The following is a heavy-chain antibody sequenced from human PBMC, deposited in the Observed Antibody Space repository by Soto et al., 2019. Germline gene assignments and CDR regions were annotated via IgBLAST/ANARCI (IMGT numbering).Heavy chain of an antibody. V-gene: IGHV3-23*01. CDR3: AKTVYYDFWSAPDAFDI. CDR2: IIGSGGST. J-gene: IGHJ3*02. CDR1: GFTFSTYA. D-gene: IGHD3-3*01. Sequence: GGSLRLSCVASGFTFSTYAMDWVRQAPGKGLEWVSAIIGSGGSTCYADSVKGRFTISRDNSKNTLYLQMNSLRAEDTAVYYCAKTVYYDFWSAPDAFDIWGQGTMVTVSS.